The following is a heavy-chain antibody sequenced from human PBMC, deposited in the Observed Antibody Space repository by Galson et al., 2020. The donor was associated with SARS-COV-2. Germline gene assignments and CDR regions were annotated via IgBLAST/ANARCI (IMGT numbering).Heavy chain of an antibody. Sequence: QAGGSLRLSCTGSEFTFGDYVMSWFRPAPGKGLEWVGFIRSKAYGATTQYAASVKGRFIISRDDSNSIAYLQMNSLKTEDTAVYYCTRVKIVSGSYYYYSGMDVWGQGTTVTVSS. J-gene: IGHJ6*02. CDR2: IRSKAYGATT. CDR1: EFTFGDYV. D-gene: IGHD3-10*01. CDR3: TRVKIVSGSYYYYSGMDV. V-gene: IGHV3-49*03.